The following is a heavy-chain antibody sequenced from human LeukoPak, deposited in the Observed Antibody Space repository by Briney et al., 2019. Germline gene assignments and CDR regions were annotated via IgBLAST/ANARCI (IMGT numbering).Heavy chain of an antibody. CDR2: INHSGST. D-gene: IGHD6-13*01. J-gene: IGHJ4*02. CDR3: ARGGGYSSSWYNY. V-gene: IGHV4-34*01. Sequence: PSETLSLTCAVYGVSFSGYYWSWIRQPPGKGLEWIGEINHSGSTNYNPSLKSRVTISVDTSKNQFSLKLSSVTAADTAVYYCARGGGYSSSWYNYWGQGTLVTVSS. CDR1: GVSFSGYY.